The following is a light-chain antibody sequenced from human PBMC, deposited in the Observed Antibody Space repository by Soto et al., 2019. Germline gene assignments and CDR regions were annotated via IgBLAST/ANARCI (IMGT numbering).Light chain of an antibody. CDR1: NSDVGNFNF. J-gene: IGLJ2*01. Sequence: QSALTQPASVSGSPGQSITISCTVTNSDVGNFNFVSWYRHHPGKAPQLMIYEDNKRPSGVSHRFSGSKSGNTASLTISGLQAEDEADYYCCSYAGFAIFGGGTKVTVL. V-gene: IGLV2-23*01. CDR3: CSYAGFAI. CDR2: EDN.